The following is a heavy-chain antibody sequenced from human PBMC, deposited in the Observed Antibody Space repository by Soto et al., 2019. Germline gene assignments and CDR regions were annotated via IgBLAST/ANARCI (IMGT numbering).Heavy chain of an antibody. V-gene: IGHV1-69*13. Sequence: SVKVSCKASGGTFSSYAISWVRQAPGQGLEWMGGIIPIFGTANYAQKFQGRVTITADESTSTAYMELSSLRSEDTAVYYCVYGSGSYLRPRPRGWFDPWGQGTLVTVSS. D-gene: IGHD3-10*01. CDR2: IIPIFGTA. CDR3: VYGSGSYLRPRPRGWFDP. CDR1: GGTFSSYA. J-gene: IGHJ5*02.